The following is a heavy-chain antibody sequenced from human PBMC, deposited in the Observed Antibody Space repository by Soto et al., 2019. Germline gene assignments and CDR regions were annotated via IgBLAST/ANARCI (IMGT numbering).Heavy chain of an antibody. CDR2: IYHSGST. Sequence: SETLSLTCAVSGGSISSSNWWSWVRQPPGKGLEWIGEIYHSGSTNYNPSLKSRVTISVDKSKNQFSLKLSSVTAADTAVYYCASLILGYCSGGSCYDYWGQGTLVTAPQ. CDR1: GGSISSSNW. V-gene: IGHV4-4*02. D-gene: IGHD2-15*01. CDR3: ASLILGYCSGGSCYDY. J-gene: IGHJ4*02.